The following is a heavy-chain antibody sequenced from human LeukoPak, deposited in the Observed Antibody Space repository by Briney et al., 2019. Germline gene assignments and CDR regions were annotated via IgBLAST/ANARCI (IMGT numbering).Heavy chain of an antibody. V-gene: IGHV4-4*07. Sequence: KPSETLSLTCTVSGGSISSYYWSWIRQPAGKTLEWIGRIYSSGSTNYNPSLKSRVTMSLDTSKNQFSLKLSSVTAADTAVYFCARETTGAGTARPFDYWGQGTLVTVSS. CDR3: ARETTGAGTARPFDY. CDR1: GGSISSYY. D-gene: IGHD6-13*01. J-gene: IGHJ4*02. CDR2: IYSSGST.